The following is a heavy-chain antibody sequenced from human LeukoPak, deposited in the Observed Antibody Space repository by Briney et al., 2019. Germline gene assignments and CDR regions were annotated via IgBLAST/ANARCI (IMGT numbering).Heavy chain of an antibody. D-gene: IGHD1-26*01. CDR2: TSDRGDYT. V-gene: IGHV3-23*01. Sequence: GGSLRLSCAVSGFTFSNVWMSWVRQAPGKGLEWVSGTSDRGDYTYYADSVKGRFTISRDNSKNTLYLQMNSLRAEDTALYFCAKKAQYNGNYPLDYWGQGTLVTVSS. CDR3: AKKAQYNGNYPLDY. CDR1: GFTFSNVW. J-gene: IGHJ4*02.